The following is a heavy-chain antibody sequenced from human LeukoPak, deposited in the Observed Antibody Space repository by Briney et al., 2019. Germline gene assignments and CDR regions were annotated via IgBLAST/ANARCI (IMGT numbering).Heavy chain of an antibody. CDR1: GFTFSEYA. CDR3: AKGTYYDFWSGPNWFDP. Sequence: PGGSLRLSCAASGFTFSEYAMGWVRHAPGKGLGWGSGISWNSGRIVYADSVKGRFTISRDNAKNSLYLQMNSLRAEDTALYYCAKGTYYDFWSGPNWFDPWGQGTLVTVSS. CDR2: ISWNSGRI. J-gene: IGHJ5*02. V-gene: IGHV3-9*01. D-gene: IGHD3-3*01.